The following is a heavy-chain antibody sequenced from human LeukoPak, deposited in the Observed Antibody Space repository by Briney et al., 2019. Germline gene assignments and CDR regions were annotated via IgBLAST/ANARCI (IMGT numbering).Heavy chain of an antibody. CDR1: GGSISSSSYY. D-gene: IGHD2-15*01. J-gene: IGHJ5*02. Sequence: SETLSLTCTVSGGSISSSSYYWGWIRQPPGKGLEWIGSIYYSGSTYYNPSLKSRVTISVDTSKNQFSLKLSSVTAADTAVYYCARDLLRCSGGSCYPGWFDPWGQGTLVTVSS. CDR2: IYYSGST. CDR3: ARDLLRCSGGSCYPGWFDP. V-gene: IGHV4-39*07.